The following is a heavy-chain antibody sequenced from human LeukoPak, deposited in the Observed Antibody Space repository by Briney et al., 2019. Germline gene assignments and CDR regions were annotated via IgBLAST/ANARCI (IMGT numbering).Heavy chain of an antibody. CDR3: ASAYSSSWAGAYYYMDV. D-gene: IGHD6-13*01. J-gene: IGHJ6*03. V-gene: IGHV3-21*01. CDR2: ISSSSSYI. CDR1: GFTFSSYG. Sequence: GGSLRLSCAASGFTFSSYGMHWVRQAPGKGLEWVSSISSSSSYIYYADSVKGRFTISRDNAKNSLYLQMNSLRAEDTAVYYCASAYSSSWAGAYYYMDVWGKGTTVTVSS.